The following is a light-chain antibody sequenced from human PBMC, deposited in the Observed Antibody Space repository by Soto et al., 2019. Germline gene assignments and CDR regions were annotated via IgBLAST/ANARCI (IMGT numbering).Light chain of an antibody. Sequence: DIQMTQSPSSLSASVGDRVTITCRASQSISSYLNWYQQKPGKAPKLLIYAASSLQSGVPSRFSGSGSGTDFTLTIRSLQLEDFATYYCQQSYSTPLTFGGGTKVEIK. CDR3: QQSYSTPLT. J-gene: IGKJ4*01. CDR1: QSISSY. CDR2: AAS. V-gene: IGKV1-39*01.